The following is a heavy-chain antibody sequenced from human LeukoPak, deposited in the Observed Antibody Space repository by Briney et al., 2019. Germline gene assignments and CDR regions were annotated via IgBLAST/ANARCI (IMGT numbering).Heavy chain of an antibody. CDR1: GFTFSSYW. D-gene: IGHD6-6*01. Sequence: GGSLRLSCAASGFTFSSYWMSWVRQAPGKGLEWVANIKQDGSEKYYVDSVKGRFTISRDNAKNSLYLQMNSLRAEDTAVYYCARPIAAREGGYFDYWGQGALVTVSS. CDR3: ARPIAAREGGYFDY. J-gene: IGHJ4*02. CDR2: IKQDGSEK. V-gene: IGHV3-7*01.